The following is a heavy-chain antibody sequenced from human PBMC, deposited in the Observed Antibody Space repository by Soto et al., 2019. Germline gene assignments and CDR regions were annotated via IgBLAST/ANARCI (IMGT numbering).Heavy chain of an antibody. CDR1: GGSFSGYY. V-gene: IGHV4-34*01. D-gene: IGHD3-9*01. CDR3: ARGLSPGDYDILTGADWFDP. Sequence: SETLSLTCAVYGGSFSGYYWSWNRQPPGKGLEWIGEINHSGSTNYNPSLKSRVTISVDTSKNQFSLKLSSVTAADTAVYYCARGLSPGDYDILTGADWFDPWGQGTLVTVSS. CDR2: INHSGST. J-gene: IGHJ5*02.